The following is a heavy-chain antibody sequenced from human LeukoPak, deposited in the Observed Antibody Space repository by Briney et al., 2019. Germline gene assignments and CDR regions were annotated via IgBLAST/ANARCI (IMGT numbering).Heavy chain of an antibody. V-gene: IGHV4-34*01. CDR3: ARKNVGSWQTLDY. Sequence: SETLSLTCAVYGGSFSGYYWSWIRQPPGKGLEWIGEVNHDGSTNYNPSLKSRVIISVDTSKNQFSLKLTSVTAADTAVYYCARKNVGSWQTLDYWDQGTLITASS. D-gene: IGHD1-1*01. CDR2: VNHDGST. CDR1: GGSFSGYY. J-gene: IGHJ4*02.